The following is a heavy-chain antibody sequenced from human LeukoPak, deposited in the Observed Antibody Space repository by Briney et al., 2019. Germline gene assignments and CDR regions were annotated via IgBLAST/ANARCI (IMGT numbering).Heavy chain of an antibody. CDR1: GYTFTGYH. V-gene: IGHV1-2*06. J-gene: IGHJ6*02. CDR2: INPNSGDT. D-gene: IGHD3-3*01. Sequence: ASVKVSCKASGYTFTGYHMHWVRQAPGQGLEWMGRINPNSGDTNYAQKFQGRVTMTRDTSISTAYMELSRLRSDDTAVYYCARDADWDYDFWSGYYPPDVWGQGTTVTVSS. CDR3: ARDADWDYDFWSGYYPPDV.